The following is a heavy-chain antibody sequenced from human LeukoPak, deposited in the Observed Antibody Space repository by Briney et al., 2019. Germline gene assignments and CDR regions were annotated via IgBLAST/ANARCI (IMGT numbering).Heavy chain of an antibody. J-gene: IGHJ5*02. CDR1: GGSFSGYY. CDR3: ARRKGYDILTGYYRGMAGWFDP. Sequence: PSETLSLTCAVYGGSFSGYYWSWLRQPPGKGLEWIGEINHSGSTNYNPSLTSRVTISVDTSKNQFSLKLSSVTAADTAVYYCARRKGYDILTGYYRGMAGWFDPWGQGTLVTVSS. D-gene: IGHD3-9*01. V-gene: IGHV4-34*01. CDR2: INHSGST.